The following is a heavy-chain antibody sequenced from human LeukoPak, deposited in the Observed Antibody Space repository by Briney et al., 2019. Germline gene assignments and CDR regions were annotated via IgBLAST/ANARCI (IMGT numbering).Heavy chain of an antibody. V-gene: IGHV3-48*03. J-gene: IGHJ3*02. D-gene: IGHD3-22*01. CDR3: ARGGYYDHLKSFDI. CDR1: GFTFSSYE. Sequence: GGSLRLSCAASGFTFSSYEMNWVRQAPGKGLAWISYISGSGRTIYYADSVKGRFTISRDNAKNSLYLQMNSLRAEDTAVYYCARGGYYDHLKSFDIWGQGTMVTVSS. CDR2: ISGSGRTI.